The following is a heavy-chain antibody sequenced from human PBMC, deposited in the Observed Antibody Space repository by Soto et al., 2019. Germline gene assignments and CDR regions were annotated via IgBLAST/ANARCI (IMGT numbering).Heavy chain of an antibody. CDR1: GFTFCSYG. V-gene: IGHV3-30*03. J-gene: IGHJ4*02. D-gene: IGHD1-26*01. CDR3: ATKGTAELADY. CDR2: ISYDGSNK. Sequence: QVQLVESGGGVVQPGRSLRLSCAASGFTFCSYGMHWVRQAPGKGLEWVAVISYDGSNKYYADSVKGRFTISRDNSKNTLYLQMNSLRAEDTAVYYCATKGTAELADYWGQGTLVTVSS.